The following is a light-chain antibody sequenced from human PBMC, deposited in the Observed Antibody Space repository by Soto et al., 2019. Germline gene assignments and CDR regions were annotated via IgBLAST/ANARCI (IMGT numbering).Light chain of an antibody. Sequence: DMQLTQSPSFLSDSVGDGVTTXXRASQGISSYLAWYQQKPGKAPKVXIYAASTLQSGVPSRFSGSGSGTDFTLTISSLQPEDFATYYCQQSYSTPPTFGGGTKVDIK. J-gene: IGKJ4*01. V-gene: IGKV1-39*01. CDR1: QGISSY. CDR2: AAS. CDR3: QQSYSTPPT.